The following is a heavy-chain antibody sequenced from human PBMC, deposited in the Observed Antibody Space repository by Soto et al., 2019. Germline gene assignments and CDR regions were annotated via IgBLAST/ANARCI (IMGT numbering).Heavy chain of an antibody. J-gene: IGHJ4*02. Sequence: EVQLVESGGGLIPPGVSLRLSCAASGFLVNSAYMTWVRQAPGKGLEWLSMINSDGSTLYAASVKGRFTISKDNSKNRLDLQMNSLRAEDTAMYYCARSGYSFAWGYWGQGTLVIVTS. V-gene: IGHV3-53*01. D-gene: IGHD5-18*01. CDR2: INSDGST. CDR1: GFLVNSAY. CDR3: ARSGYSFAWGY.